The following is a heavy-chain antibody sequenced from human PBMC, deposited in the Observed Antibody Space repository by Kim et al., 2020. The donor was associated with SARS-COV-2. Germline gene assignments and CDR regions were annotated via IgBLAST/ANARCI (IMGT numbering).Heavy chain of an antibody. J-gene: IGHJ4*02. CDR1: GGSISSGGYY. V-gene: IGHV4-31*03. Sequence: SETLSLTCTVSGGSISSGGYYWSWIRQHPGKGLEWIGYIYYSGSTYYNPSLKSRVTISVDTSKNQFSLKLSSVTAADTAVYYCARGNYYDSSGYNYWGQGTLVTVSS. CDR2: IYYSGST. D-gene: IGHD3-22*01. CDR3: ARGNYYDSSGYNY.